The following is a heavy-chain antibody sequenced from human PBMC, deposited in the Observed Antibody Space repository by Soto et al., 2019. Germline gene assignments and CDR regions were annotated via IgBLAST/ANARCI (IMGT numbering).Heavy chain of an antibody. J-gene: IGHJ3*02. CDR3: AKDASGYLDAFDI. Sequence: EVQLLESGGGLVQPGGSLRLSCAASGFTFSSYAMSWVRQAPGKGLEWVSAISGSGGSTYYADSVKGRFTISRDNSKNAVDLQMNSLRAEDTAVYYCAKDASGYLDAFDIWGQGTMVTVSS. V-gene: IGHV3-23*01. D-gene: IGHD3-22*01. CDR1: GFTFSSYA. CDR2: ISGSGGST.